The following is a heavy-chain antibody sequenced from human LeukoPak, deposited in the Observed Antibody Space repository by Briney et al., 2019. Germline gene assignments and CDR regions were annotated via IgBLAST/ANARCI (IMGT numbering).Heavy chain of an antibody. CDR3: ARPIEGRGYDYPVFDY. J-gene: IGHJ4*02. D-gene: IGHD5-12*01. V-gene: IGHV4-39*01. CDR1: GFTFSSYA. Sequence: GSLRLSCAASGFTFSSYAMSWVRQAPGKGLEWIGSIYYRGSTFYNPSLTSRVTMSVDTPKNQLSLRLSSVTAADTAVYFCARPIEGRGYDYPVFDYWGQGTLVTVSS. CDR2: IYYRGST.